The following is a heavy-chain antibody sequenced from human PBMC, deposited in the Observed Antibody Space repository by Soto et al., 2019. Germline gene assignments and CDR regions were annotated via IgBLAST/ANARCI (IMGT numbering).Heavy chain of an antibody. CDR3: ARGDRAEAAAPDY. J-gene: IGHJ4*02. CDR1: GGSISSGGDY. V-gene: IGHV4-31*03. CDR2: IYYSGST. Sequence: SETLSLTCTVSGGSISSGGDYWSWIRQHPGKVLEWIVYIYYSGSTYYNPSLKSRVTISLDTSNNQFSLKLSSVTSSYTAVYYCARGDRAEAAAPDYWGQGTLVTVSS. D-gene: IGHD6-13*01.